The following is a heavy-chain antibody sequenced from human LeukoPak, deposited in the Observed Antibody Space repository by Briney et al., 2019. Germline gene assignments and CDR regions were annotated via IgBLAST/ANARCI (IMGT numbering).Heavy chain of an antibody. CDR1: GFTFSSYW. CDR2: IKQDGSEK. Sequence: GGSLRLSCAASGFTFSSYWMSWVRQTPEKGLEWVANIKQDGSEKYYVDSVKGRFTNSRDNAKNSMFLQMNSLRAEDTAVYYCARGFRDTAMFLDYWGQGTLVTVSS. CDR3: ARGFRDTAMFLDY. D-gene: IGHD5-18*01. J-gene: IGHJ4*02. V-gene: IGHV3-7*01.